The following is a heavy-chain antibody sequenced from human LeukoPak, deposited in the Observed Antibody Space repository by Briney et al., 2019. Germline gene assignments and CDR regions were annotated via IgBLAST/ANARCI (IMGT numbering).Heavy chain of an antibody. Sequence: KPSETLSLTCTVSGVSVSSGSYYWGWIRQPPGKGLEWIGYIYYRGSTNYNPSLRSRVTISVDTSKNQFSLKLSSVTAADTAVYYCARESNQLGAPDYYDSSGYPFDIWGQGTMVTVSS. V-gene: IGHV4-61*01. CDR1: GVSVSSGSYY. D-gene: IGHD3-22*01. CDR2: IYYRGST. CDR3: ARESNQLGAPDYYDSSGYPFDI. J-gene: IGHJ3*02.